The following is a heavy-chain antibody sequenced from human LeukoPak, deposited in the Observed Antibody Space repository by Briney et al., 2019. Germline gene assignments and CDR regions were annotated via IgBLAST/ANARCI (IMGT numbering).Heavy chain of an antibody. CDR2: ISGSGGST. V-gene: IGHV3-23*01. CDR3: AKAGCSSTSCYVLDY. D-gene: IGHD2-2*01. J-gene: IGHJ4*02. CDR1: GFTFSSYA. Sequence: GGSLRLSCAASGFTFSSYAMSWVRQAPGKGLEWVSAISGSGGSTYYADSVKGRFTISRDNSKNTLYLQMNSLRAEDMALYYCAKAGCSSTSCYVLDYWGQGTLVTVSS.